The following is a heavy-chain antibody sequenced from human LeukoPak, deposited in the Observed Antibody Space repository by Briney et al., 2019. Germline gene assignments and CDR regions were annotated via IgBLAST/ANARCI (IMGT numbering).Heavy chain of an antibody. CDR2: ISDSGGT. CDR1: GGSISSYY. D-gene: IGHD6-13*01. Sequence: SETLSLTCTVSGGSISSYYWSWIRQPPGKGLEWIGYISDSGGTNYNPSLKSRVTISVETSKNQIFLKLTSVTAADTAVYYCARSPSWSNDYFDYWGQGTLVTVSS. V-gene: IGHV4-59*01. J-gene: IGHJ4*02. CDR3: ARSPSWSNDYFDY.